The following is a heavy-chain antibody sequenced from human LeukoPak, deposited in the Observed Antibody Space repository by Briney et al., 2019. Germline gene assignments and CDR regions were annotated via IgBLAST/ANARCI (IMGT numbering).Heavy chain of an antibody. J-gene: IGHJ4*02. D-gene: IGHD2-15*01. CDR1: GYTFTSYG. V-gene: IGHV1-18*01. CDR3: ARSVGGQTRYYFDY. Sequence: ASVKVSCKASGYTFTSYGISWVRRAPGQGLEWMGWISAYNGNTNYAQKLQGRVTMTTDTSTSTAYMELRSLRSDDTAVYYCARSVGGQTRYYFDYWGQGTLVTVSS. CDR2: ISAYNGNT.